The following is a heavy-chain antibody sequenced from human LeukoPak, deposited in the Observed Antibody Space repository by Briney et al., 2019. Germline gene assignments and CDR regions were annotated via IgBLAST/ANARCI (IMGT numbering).Heavy chain of an antibody. J-gene: IGHJ4*02. V-gene: IGHV3-49*04. CDR1: GFAFEDFA. CDR3: SRNGLVDFDY. Sequence: GGSLRLSCTTYGFAFEDFAMSWVRQPAGKGLEWVGFIRRRAYGGAAEYAASVKGRFIISRDDSKGIAYLQMNSLKTEDTAVYYCSRNGLVDFDYWGQGSRVIVSP. CDR2: IRRRAYGGAA.